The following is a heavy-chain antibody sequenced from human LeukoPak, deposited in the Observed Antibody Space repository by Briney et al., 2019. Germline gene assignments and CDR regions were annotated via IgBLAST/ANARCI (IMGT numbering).Heavy chain of an antibody. CDR1: GFTFSSYA. D-gene: IGHD3-10*01. Sequence: GGSLRLSCAASGFTFSSYAMSWVRQAPGKGREWVSAISGSGGSTYYADSVKGRFTISRDNSKNTLYLQMNSLRAEDTAVYYCAKDPYYYGSGSYSDYWGQGTLVTVSS. V-gene: IGHV3-23*01. CDR3: AKDPYYYGSGSYSDY. CDR2: ISGSGGST. J-gene: IGHJ4*02.